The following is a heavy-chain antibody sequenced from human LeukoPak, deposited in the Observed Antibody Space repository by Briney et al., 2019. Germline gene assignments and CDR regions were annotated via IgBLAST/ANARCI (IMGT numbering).Heavy chain of an antibody. Sequence: ASVKVSCKASGYTFTSYDINWVRQATGQGLEWMGWMNPNSGNTGYAQKFQGRVTITRNTSISTAYMELSSLRSEDTAVYYCARGLVRGVINYYYYMDVWGKGTTVTVSS. D-gene: IGHD3-10*01. CDR2: MNPNSGNT. V-gene: IGHV1-8*03. CDR3: ARGLVRGVINYYYYMDV. J-gene: IGHJ6*03. CDR1: GYTFTSYD.